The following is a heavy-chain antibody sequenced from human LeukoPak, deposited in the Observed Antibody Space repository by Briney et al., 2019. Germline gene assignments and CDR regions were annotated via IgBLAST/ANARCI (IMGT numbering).Heavy chain of an antibody. V-gene: IGHV4-34*01. CDR2: INHSGST. CDR1: GGSFSGYY. D-gene: IGHD6-13*01. J-gene: IGHJ5*02. Sequence: GSLSLTCAVYGGSFSGYYWSWIRQPPGKGLEWIGEINHSGSTNYNPSLKSRVTISVDTSKNQFSLKLSSVTAADTAVYYCATSIRYSRRFDPWGQGTLVTVSS. CDR3: ATSIRYSRRFDP.